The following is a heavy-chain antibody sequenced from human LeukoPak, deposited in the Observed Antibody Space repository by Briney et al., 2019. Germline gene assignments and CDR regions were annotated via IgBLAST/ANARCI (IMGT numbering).Heavy chain of an antibody. V-gene: IGHV3-64*04. CDR2: ISSYGDKT. D-gene: IGHD4-17*01. CDR1: GFTFSNCA. Sequence: GGSLRLSCSASGFTFSNCAMHWVRQAPGKGPEYVSVISSYGDKTYYADSVKGRFTISRDNSKNTLYLQMNSLRAEDTAVYYCARDRHDYGDYYYYYGMDVWGQGTTVTVSS. CDR3: ARDRHDYGDYYYYYGMDV. J-gene: IGHJ6*02.